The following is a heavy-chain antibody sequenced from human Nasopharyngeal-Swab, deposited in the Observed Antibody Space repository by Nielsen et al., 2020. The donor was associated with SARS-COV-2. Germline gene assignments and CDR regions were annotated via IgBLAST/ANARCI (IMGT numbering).Heavy chain of an antibody. V-gene: IGHV3-9*01. CDR1: GFTFDDYA. CDR3: AKDMSPNTYYYYMDV. J-gene: IGHJ6*03. Sequence: SLKISCAASGFTFDDYAMHWVRQAPGKGLEWVSGISWNSGSIGYADSVKGRFTISRDNAKNSLYLQMNSLRAEDTALYYCAKDMSPNTYYYYMDVWGKETTVTVSS. CDR2: ISWNSGSI.